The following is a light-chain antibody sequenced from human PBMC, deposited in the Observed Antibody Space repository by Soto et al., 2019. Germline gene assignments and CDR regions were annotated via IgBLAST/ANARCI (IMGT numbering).Light chain of an antibody. J-gene: IGKJ4*01. Sequence: EIVLTQSPATLSLSPGERATVSCRASQSVSSYLAWYQQKPGQAPRLLIYDASNRATGIPARFSGSGSGTDFTFTLSSLEPEDFAVYYCQQRSNWPLLTFGGGTKVEIK. CDR3: QQRSNWPLLT. CDR2: DAS. V-gene: IGKV3-11*01. CDR1: QSVSSY.